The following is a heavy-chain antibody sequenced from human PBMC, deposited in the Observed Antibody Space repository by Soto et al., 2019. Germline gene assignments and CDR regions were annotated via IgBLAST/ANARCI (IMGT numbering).Heavy chain of an antibody. CDR3: ARAGVTHGFDY. J-gene: IGHJ4*02. CDR1: GFTFSSYW. D-gene: IGHD2-8*01. CDR2: IDSDETVT. Sequence: GGSLRLSCAASGFTFSSYWMHWVRQAPGKGLVWVSRIDSDETVTTYADPVKGRFTISRDNAKNTLYLQMNSLRAEDTAVYYCARAGVTHGFDYWGQGVLVTVSS. V-gene: IGHV3-74*03.